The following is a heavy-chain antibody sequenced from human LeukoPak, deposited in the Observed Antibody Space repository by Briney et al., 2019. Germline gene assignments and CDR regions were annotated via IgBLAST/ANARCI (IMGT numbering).Heavy chain of an antibody. J-gene: IGHJ4*02. D-gene: IGHD2-15*01. Sequence: PGGSLRLSCAASGFTFSSYGMHWVRQAPGKALEWVAVLSYDGSNKYYADSVKGRFTISRDNSKNTLYLQMNSLRAEDTAVYYCAKKWGYCSGGSCYSDFDYWGQGTLVTVSS. CDR2: LSYDGSNK. CDR1: GFTFSSYG. CDR3: AKKWGYCSGGSCYSDFDY. V-gene: IGHV3-30*18.